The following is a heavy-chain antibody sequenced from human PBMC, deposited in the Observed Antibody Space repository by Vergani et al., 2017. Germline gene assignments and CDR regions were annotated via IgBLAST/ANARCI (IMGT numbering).Heavy chain of an antibody. CDR3: AKDLSYYDSSGYYPD. Sequence: QVQLVESGGGVVQPGRSLRLSCAASGFTFSSYAMHWVRQAPGKGLEWVAVISYDGSNKYYADSVKGRFTISRDNSKNTLYLQMNSLRAEDTAVYYCAKDLSYYDSSGYYPDWGQGTLVTVSS. CDR1: GFTFSSYA. CDR2: ISYDGSNK. V-gene: IGHV3-30-3*01. D-gene: IGHD3-22*01. J-gene: IGHJ4*02.